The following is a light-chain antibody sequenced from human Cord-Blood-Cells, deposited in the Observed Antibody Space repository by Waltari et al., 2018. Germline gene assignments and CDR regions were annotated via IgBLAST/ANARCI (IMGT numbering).Light chain of an antibody. V-gene: IGLV2-14*01. CDR2: DVS. Sequence: QSALTQPASVSASPGLPITSSCTRTTSDVGGNNFVSWYQQHPGKAPKLMIYDVSNRPSGVSNRFSGSKSGNTASLTISGLQAEDEADYYCSSYTSSSTYVFGTGTKVTVL. J-gene: IGLJ1*01. CDR1: TSDVGGNNF. CDR3: SSYTSSSTYV.